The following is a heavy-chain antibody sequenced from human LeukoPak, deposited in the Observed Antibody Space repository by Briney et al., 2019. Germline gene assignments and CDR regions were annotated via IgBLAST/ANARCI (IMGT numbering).Heavy chain of an antibody. D-gene: IGHD5-18*01. V-gene: IGHV3-30*02. CDR2: IRYDGSNK. Sequence: GGSLRLSCAASGFTFSSYGMHWVRQAPGKGLEWVAFIRYDGSNKYYADSVKGRFTISRDNSKNTLYLQMNSLRAEGTAVYYCAKDRIGGYSYGVDFDYWGQGTLVTVSS. J-gene: IGHJ4*02. CDR1: GFTFSSYG. CDR3: AKDRIGGYSYGVDFDY.